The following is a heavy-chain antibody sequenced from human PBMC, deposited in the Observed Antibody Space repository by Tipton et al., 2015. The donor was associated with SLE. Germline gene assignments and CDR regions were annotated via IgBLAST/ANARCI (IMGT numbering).Heavy chain of an antibody. CDR3: ARAGGGDSNWFDP. V-gene: IGHV4-4*02. J-gene: IGHJ5*02. CDR1: GGSISSRNW. D-gene: IGHD2-21*01. Sequence: TLSLTCAVYGGSISSRNWWSWIRQPPGKGLEWIGEIDHSGSTNYNPSLESRVTISIDKSRNQFSLKLNSVTAADTAVYYCARAGGGDSNWFDPWGQGTLVTVSS. CDR2: IDHSGST.